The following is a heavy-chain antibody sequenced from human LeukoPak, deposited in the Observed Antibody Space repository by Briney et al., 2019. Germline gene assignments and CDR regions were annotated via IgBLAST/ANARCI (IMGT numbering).Heavy chain of an antibody. J-gene: IGHJ4*02. V-gene: IGHV3-15*04. CDR1: GFSFSDAW. CDR3: TTYGSGRKFDY. CDR2: IESKTDGGTT. D-gene: IGHD3-10*01. Sequence: GGSLRLSCAASGFSFSDAWMSWVRQIPGEGLEWVGRIESKTDGGTTDYAAPVKGRFTISRDDSTNTLYLQMNSLKSEDTAVYYCTTYGSGRKFDYWGQGILVTVSS.